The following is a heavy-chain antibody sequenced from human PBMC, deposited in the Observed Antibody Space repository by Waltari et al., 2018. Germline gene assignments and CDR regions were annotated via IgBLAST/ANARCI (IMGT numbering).Heavy chain of an antibody. CDR2: IIPIFGTA. Sequence: QVQLVQSGAAVKKPGSSVMVSCQASGGTFSSYAISWLRQAPGQGLEWMGRIIPIFGTANYAQKFQGRVTITADKSTSTAYMELSSLRSEDTAVYYCARDGPGVTLDAFDIWGQGTMVTVSS. CDR1: GGTFSSYA. D-gene: IGHD5-18*01. J-gene: IGHJ3*02. CDR3: ARDGPGVTLDAFDI. V-gene: IGHV1-69*08.